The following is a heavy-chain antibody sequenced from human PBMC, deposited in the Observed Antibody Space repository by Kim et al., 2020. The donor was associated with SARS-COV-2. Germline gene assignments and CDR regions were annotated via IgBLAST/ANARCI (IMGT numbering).Heavy chain of an antibody. CDR1: GFTFSSYA. J-gene: IGHJ4*02. D-gene: IGHD3-22*01. Sequence: GGSLRLSCTASGFTFSSYAMSWVRQAPGKGLEWVSSISGTGSITYYADSGKGRFTISRDSSRNTLYLQMNSLRAEDTAVYYCAKDRDENYHDSSEAFDYCGRGPLVTFS. V-gene: IGHV3-23*01. CDR2: ISGTGSIT. CDR3: AKDRDENYHDSSEAFDY.